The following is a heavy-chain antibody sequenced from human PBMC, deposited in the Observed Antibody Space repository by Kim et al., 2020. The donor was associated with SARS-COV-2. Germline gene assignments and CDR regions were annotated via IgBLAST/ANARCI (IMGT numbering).Heavy chain of an antibody. D-gene: IGHD6-19*01. Sequence: GGSLRLSCAASGFTFSSYAMSWVRQAPGKGLEWVSAISGSGGSTYYADSVKGRFTISRDNSKNTLYLQMNSLRAEDTAVYYCAKDPSSGWYGNWFDPWGQGTLVTVSS. J-gene: IGHJ5*02. CDR1: GFTFSSYA. CDR3: AKDPSSGWYGNWFDP. V-gene: IGHV3-23*01. CDR2: ISGSGGST.